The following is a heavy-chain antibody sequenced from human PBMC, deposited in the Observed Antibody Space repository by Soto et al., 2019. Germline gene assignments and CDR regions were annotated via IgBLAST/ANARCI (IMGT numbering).Heavy chain of an antibody. CDR1: GFTFRTHA. D-gene: IGHD6-19*01. CDR3: AKDLRPDGRYDLDY. Sequence: PGGSLRLSCAAYGFTFRTHAMNWVRQAPGKGLEWVAVIVGDASSIDYADSVKGRFTISRDNSKNIMYLQMTSLKVEDTATYFCAKDLRPDGRYDLDYWGQGTQVTVSS. CDR2: IVGDASSI. V-gene: IGHV3-23*03. J-gene: IGHJ4*02.